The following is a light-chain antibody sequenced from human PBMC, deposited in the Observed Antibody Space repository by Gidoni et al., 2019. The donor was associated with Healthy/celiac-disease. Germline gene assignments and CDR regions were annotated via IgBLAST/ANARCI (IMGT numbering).Light chain of an antibody. CDR1: SLRSYY. J-gene: IGLJ3*02. V-gene: IGLV3-19*01. CDR3: NSRDSSGNHWV. Sequence: SSALTQDPAVSVALGQTVRITCQGDSLRSYYASWYQQKPGQATVLVIYGKNNRPSGIPDRFSGSSSGNTASLTITGAQAEDEADYYCNSRDSSGNHWVFGGGTKLTVL. CDR2: GKN.